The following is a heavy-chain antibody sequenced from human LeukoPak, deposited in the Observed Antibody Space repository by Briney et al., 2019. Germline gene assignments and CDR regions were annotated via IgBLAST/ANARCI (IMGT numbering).Heavy chain of an antibody. CDR3: ARDNQLRGVITDAFDS. CDR2: ISSSSSAI. Sequence: PGGSLRLSCTASGFTFSDYSMNWVRQAPGKGLEWISYISSSSSAIYYADSVQGRHTVSRDNAKNSLYLQMNSLRAEDTAVYYCARDNQLRGVITDAFDSWGQGTLVTVSS. CDR1: GFTFSDYS. V-gene: IGHV3-48*04. J-gene: IGHJ4*02. D-gene: IGHD3-10*01.